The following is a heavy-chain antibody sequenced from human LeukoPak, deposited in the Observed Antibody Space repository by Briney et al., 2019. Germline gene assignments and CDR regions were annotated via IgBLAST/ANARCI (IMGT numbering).Heavy chain of an antibody. V-gene: IGHV1-58*02. CDR1: GFTFTSSA. J-gene: IGHJ3*02. Sequence: SVKVSCKASGFTFTSSAMQWVRQARGQRLEWIGWIVVGSGNTNYAQKFQERITITRDMSTSTAYMELSSLRSEDTAVYYRAANTPRVVREDAFDIWGQGTMVTVSS. CDR3: AANTPRVVREDAFDI. CDR2: IVVGSGNT. D-gene: IGHD2-21*01.